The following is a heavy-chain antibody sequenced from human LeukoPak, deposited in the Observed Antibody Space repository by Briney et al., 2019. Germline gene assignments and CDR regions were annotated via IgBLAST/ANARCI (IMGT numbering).Heavy chain of an antibody. CDR1: GYTFTSFY. V-gene: IGHV1-46*01. D-gene: IGHD5-24*01. CDR3: ARPRDGYNYYFDY. CDR2: LNPGGGST. Sequence: ASVKVSCKASGYTFTSFYMHWVRQAPGQGLEWMGKLNPGGGSTSYAQKFQGRVTMTRDTSTSTVYMELTSLRSEDTAVYYCARPRDGYNYYFDYWGQGTLVTVSS. J-gene: IGHJ4*02.